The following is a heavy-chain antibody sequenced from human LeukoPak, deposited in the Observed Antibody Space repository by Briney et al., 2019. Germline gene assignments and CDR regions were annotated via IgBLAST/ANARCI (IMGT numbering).Heavy chain of an antibody. D-gene: IGHD2-15*01. CDR2: IYPGDSDT. J-gene: IGHJ4*02. Sequence: GASLQISCKGSGYIFTSYWIGWVRQLPGKGLEWMGIIYPGDSDTRYSPSFQGQVTISADKSISTAYLQWSSLKASDTAMYYCAAGPGLGYCSGGSCYYFDYWGQGTLVTVSS. CDR1: GYIFTSYW. CDR3: AAGPGLGYCSGGSCYYFDY. V-gene: IGHV5-51*01.